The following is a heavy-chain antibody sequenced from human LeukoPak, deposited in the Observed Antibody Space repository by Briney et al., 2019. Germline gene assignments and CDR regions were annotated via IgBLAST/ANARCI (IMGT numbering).Heavy chain of an antibody. CDR1: GGSISSYY. V-gene: IGHV4-59*01. D-gene: IGHD5-24*01. CDR2: IYYSGST. CDR3: ASGMATVTPFDY. J-gene: IGHJ4*02. Sequence: SETLPLTCTVSGGSISSYYWSWIRQPPRKGLEWIGYIYYSGSTNYNPSLKSRVTMSVDTSKNQFSLKLSSVTAADTAVYYCASGMATVTPFDYWGQGTLVTVSS.